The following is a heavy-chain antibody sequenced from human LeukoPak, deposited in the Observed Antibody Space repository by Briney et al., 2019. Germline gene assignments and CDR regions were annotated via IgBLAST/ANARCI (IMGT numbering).Heavy chain of an antibody. CDR2: IYPGDSDT. CDR1: GYSFTSYW. V-gene: IGHV5-51*01. CDR3: ASWAPRNSPGAFDI. J-gene: IGHJ3*02. Sequence: GESLKISCKGSGYSFTSYWIGWVRQMPGKGLEWMGIIYPGDSDTRYSPSFQGQVTISVDKSISSAYVQWSSLKASDTAMYYCASWAPRNSPGAFDIWGQGTMVTVSS. D-gene: IGHD2-21*01.